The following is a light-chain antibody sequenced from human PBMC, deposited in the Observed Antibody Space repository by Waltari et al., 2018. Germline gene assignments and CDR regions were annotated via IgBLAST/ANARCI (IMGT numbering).Light chain of an antibody. CDR3: QQYSDDWT. CDR1: QSINRW. CDR2: RAS. Sequence: DIQMTQSPSTLSASVGDTVSITCRDSQSINRWLAWYQQKPGKAPNRLIYRASTLESGVPSRFSGSESGAEFTLTISSLQPDDFATYYCQQYSDDWTFGQGTKVEIK. J-gene: IGKJ1*01. V-gene: IGKV1-5*03.